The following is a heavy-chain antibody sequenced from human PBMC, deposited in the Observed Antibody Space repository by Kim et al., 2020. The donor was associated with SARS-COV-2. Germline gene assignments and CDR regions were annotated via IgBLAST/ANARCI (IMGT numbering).Heavy chain of an antibody. CDR2: ISYDGSNK. CDR3: AKGGGHDYGDYGGANYYYGMDV. D-gene: IGHD4-17*01. Sequence: GGSLRLSCAASGFTFSSYGMHWVRQAPGKGLEWVAVISYDGSNKYYADSVKGRFTISRDNSKNTLYLQMNSLRAEDTAVYYCAKGGGHDYGDYGGANYYYGMDVWGQGTTVTVSS. V-gene: IGHV3-30*18. CDR1: GFTFSSYG. J-gene: IGHJ6*02.